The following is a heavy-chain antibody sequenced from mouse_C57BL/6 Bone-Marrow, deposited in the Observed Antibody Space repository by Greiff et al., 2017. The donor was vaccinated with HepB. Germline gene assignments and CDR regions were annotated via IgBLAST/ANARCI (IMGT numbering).Heavy chain of an antibody. D-gene: IGHD3-3*01. CDR2: IHPNSGST. Sequence: QVQLQQPGAELVKPGASVKLSCKASGYTFTSYWMHWVKQRPGQGLEWIGMIHPNSGSTNYNEKFKSKATLTVDKSSSTAYMQLSSLTSEDSAVYYSARRDCAIYYYAMDYWGQGTSVTVSS. J-gene: IGHJ4*01. V-gene: IGHV1-64*01. CDR3: ARRDCAIYYYAMDY. CDR1: GYTFTSYW.